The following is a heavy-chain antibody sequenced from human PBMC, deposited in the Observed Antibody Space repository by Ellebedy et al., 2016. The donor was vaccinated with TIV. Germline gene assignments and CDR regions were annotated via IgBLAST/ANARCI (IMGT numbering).Heavy chain of an antibody. CDR2: IFLRDSTT. D-gene: IGHD2-21*02. CDR3: AGARNGDYSFDS. V-gene: IGHV5-51*01. J-gene: IGHJ4*02. Sequence: GESLKISXQGSGCRFSTYWIGWVRQMPGEGLEWMGIIFLRDSTTKYSPSFEGQVTISADTSINTAYLQWDSLTTSDTATYYCAGARNGDYSFDSWGQGTLVAVST. CDR1: GCRFSTYW.